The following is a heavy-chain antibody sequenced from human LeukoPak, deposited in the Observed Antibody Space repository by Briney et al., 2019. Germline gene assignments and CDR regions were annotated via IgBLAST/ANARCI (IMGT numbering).Heavy chain of an antibody. CDR3: AKDHCSSTSCYIFDY. D-gene: IGHD2-2*02. V-gene: IGHV3-30*02. J-gene: IGHJ4*02. CDR1: GFTFINYG. CDR2: IRYDGTNK. Sequence: GGSLRLSCAASGFTFINYGMHWVRQAPGEGLEWVAFIRYDGTNKYYADSVKGRFTISRDNTLYLQMNSLRAEDTAVYYCAKDHCSSTSCYIFDYWGQGTLVTVSS.